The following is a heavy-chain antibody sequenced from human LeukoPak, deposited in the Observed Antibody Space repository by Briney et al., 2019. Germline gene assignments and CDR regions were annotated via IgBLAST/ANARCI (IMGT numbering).Heavy chain of an antibody. CDR3: AREYYGSSGYYNDY. CDR2: IYYSGST. D-gene: IGHD3-22*01. J-gene: IGHJ4*02. Sequence: PSETLSLTCTVSGGSISSYHWSWIRQPPGKGLECIGYIYYSGSTHYNPSLKSRVTISVDTSKNQFSLKLSSVTAADTAVYYCAREYYGSSGYYNDYWGQGALVTVSS. CDR1: GGSISSYH. V-gene: IGHV4-59*01.